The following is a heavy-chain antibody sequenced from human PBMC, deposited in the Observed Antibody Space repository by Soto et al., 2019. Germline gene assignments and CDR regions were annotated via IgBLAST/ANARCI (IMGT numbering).Heavy chain of an antibody. D-gene: IGHD2-15*01. J-gene: IGHJ6*03. Sequence: PGGSLRLSCAASGFTFSNACISWVRQAPLKGLELVGLVKIKTDGGTTDYAAPVKGVFTIAVEYSKNTLYLQSNSVEAEEEGVYXWXADGXXCXVGSCYSRSYYYYYYMDVWGKGTTVTVSS. CDR3: XADGXXCXVGSCYSRSYYYYYYMDV. CDR1: GFTFSNAC. V-gene: IGHV3-15*01. CDR2: VKIKTDGGTT.